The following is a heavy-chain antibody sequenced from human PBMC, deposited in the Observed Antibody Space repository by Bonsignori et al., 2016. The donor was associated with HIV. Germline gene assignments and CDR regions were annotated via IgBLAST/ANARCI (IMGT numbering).Heavy chain of an antibody. J-gene: IGHJ4*02. Sequence: VRQAPGKGLEWVSTISGSSISTYYAGSVRGRFTTSRDKSKNTVYLQMNSLRVEDTALYYCAKTNVERYFESWGQGTLVTVSS. CDR3: AKTNVERYFES. D-gene: IGHD6-25*01. V-gene: IGHV3-23*01. CDR2: ISGSSIST.